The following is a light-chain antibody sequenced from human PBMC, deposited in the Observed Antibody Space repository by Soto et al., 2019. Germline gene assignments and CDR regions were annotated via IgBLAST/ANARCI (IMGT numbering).Light chain of an antibody. Sequence: EVVLTQSPGTLSLSPGERATLSCRASQSICSSYLAWYQQKPDQAPRLLIYDISTRATGIPDRFSGSGSGTDFTLTISRLEPEDFAMYYCHQYGCSPITFGQGTRLEIK. J-gene: IGKJ5*01. CDR2: DIS. V-gene: IGKV3-20*01. CDR3: HQYGCSPIT. CDR1: QSICSSY.